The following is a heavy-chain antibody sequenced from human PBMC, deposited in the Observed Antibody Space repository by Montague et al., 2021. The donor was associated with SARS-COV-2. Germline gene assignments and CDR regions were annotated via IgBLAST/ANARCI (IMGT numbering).Heavy chain of an antibody. D-gene: IGHD3/OR15-3a*01. CDR1: GGSINSTSYY. J-gene: IGHJ4*02. CDR2: INYSGST. CDR3: ARGGLGNRGFDY. V-gene: IGHV4-39*07. Sequence: SETLSLTCSVSGGSINSTSYYWGWIRQPPGQGLKWIGCINYSGSTYYXXXIRSTVTISVYTSKNQFSLRLTSVTAADTAVYFCARGGLGNRGFDYWGQGALVTVSS.